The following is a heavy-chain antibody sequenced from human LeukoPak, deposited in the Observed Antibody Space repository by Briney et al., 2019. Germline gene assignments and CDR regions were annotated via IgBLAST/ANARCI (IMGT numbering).Heavy chain of an antibody. CDR3: ARVGSPDSENSGWNLFFDY. V-gene: IGHV1-18*01. D-gene: IGHD6-19*01. CDR2: ISAYNGDT. CDR1: GYRFSNYG. J-gene: IGHJ4*02. Sequence: GASVKVSCKASGYRFSNYGITWVRQAPGQGLECMGWISAYNGDTNYAQNFQGRLTMTTDTSTNTAYMELRSLRSDDTAVYYCARVGSPDSENSGWNLFFDYWGQGTLVTVSS.